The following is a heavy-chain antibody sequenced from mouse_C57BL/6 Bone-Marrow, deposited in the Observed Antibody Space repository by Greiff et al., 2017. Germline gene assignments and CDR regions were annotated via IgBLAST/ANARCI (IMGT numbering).Heavy chain of an antibody. V-gene: IGHV1-81*01. J-gene: IGHJ3*01. Sequence: VQVVESGAELARPGASVKLSCKASGYTFTSYGISWVKKRTGQGLEWIGEIYPRSGNTYYNEKFKGKATLTADKSSSTAYMELRSLTSEDSAVYFCARRGYGNPAWFAYWGQGTLVTVSA. CDR2: IYPRSGNT. D-gene: IGHD2-1*01. CDR3: ARRGYGNPAWFAY. CDR1: GYTFTSYG.